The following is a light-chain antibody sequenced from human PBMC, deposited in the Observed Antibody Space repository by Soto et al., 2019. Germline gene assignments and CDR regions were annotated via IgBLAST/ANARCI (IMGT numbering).Light chain of an antibody. CDR1: QSINSNY. CDR3: QQYNTSPYT. CDR2: AAS. J-gene: IGKJ2*01. V-gene: IGKV3-20*01. Sequence: EIVLTQSPGTLSLSPGERATLSCRASQSINSNYLAWYQQKPGQAPRLLIYAASNRATGIPDRFSGSASGTDFSLTISRLEPEDFAVYYCQQYNTSPYTFGQGTKVDIK.